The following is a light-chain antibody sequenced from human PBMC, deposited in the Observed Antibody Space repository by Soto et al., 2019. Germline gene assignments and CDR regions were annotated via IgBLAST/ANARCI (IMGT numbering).Light chain of an antibody. CDR2: KAS. Sequence: DIQMTQSPSTLSASVGDRVTITCRASQSISNWLAWYQQKPGKAPKLLIYKASSLETGVPSRFSGSGSGTEFTLTISSLQPDDFATYYCQQYKSQWTFGQGTKVDIK. CDR1: QSISNW. J-gene: IGKJ1*01. V-gene: IGKV1-5*03. CDR3: QQYKSQWT.